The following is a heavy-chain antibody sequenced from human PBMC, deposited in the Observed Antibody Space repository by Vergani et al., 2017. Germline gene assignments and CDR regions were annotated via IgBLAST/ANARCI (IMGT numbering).Heavy chain of an antibody. CDR1: GGSFSGYY. CDR3: ARALLYLRDLNRAVFIAVAGDGSWFDP. D-gene: IGHD6-19*01. Sequence: QVQLQQWGAGLLKPSETLSLTCAVYGGSFSGYYWSWIRQPPGKGLEWIGEINHSGSTNYNPSLKSRVTISVDTSKNQFSLKLSSVTAAATAVYYCARALLYLRDLNRAVFIAVAGDGSWFDPWGQGTLVTVSS. CDR2: INHSGST. J-gene: IGHJ5*02. V-gene: IGHV4-34*01.